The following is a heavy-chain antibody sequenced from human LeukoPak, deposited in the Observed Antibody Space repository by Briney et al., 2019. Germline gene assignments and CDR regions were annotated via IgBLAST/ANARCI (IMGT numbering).Heavy chain of an antibody. D-gene: IGHD3-22*01. V-gene: IGHV3-23*01. CDR3: AKDRILGYYYDSSGYYYFDY. CDR2: ISGSGGST. CDR1: GFTFSSSA. Sequence: GGSLRLSCAASGFTFSSSAMSWVRQAPGKGLEWVSAISGSGGSTYYADSVKGRFTISRDNSKNTLYLQMNSLRAEDTAVYHCAKDRILGYYYDSSGYYYFDYSGERTPVTVSS. J-gene: IGHJ4*02.